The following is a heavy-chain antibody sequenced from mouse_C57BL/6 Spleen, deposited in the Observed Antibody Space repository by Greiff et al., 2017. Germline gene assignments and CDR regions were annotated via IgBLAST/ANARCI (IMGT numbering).Heavy chain of an antibody. D-gene: IGHD1-1*01. Sequence: EVKLVESGGGLVKPGGSLKLSCAASGFTFSDYGMHWVRQAPEKGLEWVAYISSGSSTIYYADTVKGRFTISRDNAKNTLFLQMTSLRSEDTAMYYCARGMLLATPFDYWGQGTTLTVSS. CDR3: ARGMLLATPFDY. CDR2: ISSGSSTI. CDR1: GFTFSDYG. V-gene: IGHV5-17*01. J-gene: IGHJ2*01.